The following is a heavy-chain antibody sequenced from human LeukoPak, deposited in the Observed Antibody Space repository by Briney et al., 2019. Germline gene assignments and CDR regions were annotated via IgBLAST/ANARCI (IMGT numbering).Heavy chain of an antibody. J-gene: IGHJ6*03. Sequence: PGGSPRLSCAASGFTFSSYWMHWVRQAPGKGLVWVSRINTDGSGTSYADSVKGRFTISRDNAKNTLYLQMNSLRAEDTAVYYCARDTRHYYYYYMDVWGKGTTVTVSS. V-gene: IGHV3-74*01. CDR2: INTDGSGT. CDR3: ARDTRHYYYYYMDV. D-gene: IGHD3-3*01. CDR1: GFTFSSYW.